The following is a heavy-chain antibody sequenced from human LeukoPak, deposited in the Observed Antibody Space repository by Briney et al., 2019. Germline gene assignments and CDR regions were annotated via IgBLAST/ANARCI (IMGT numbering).Heavy chain of an antibody. V-gene: IGHV3-23*01. CDR2: IGSSGGNT. D-gene: IGHD4-11*01. CDR1: GFAFSDYS. CDR3: AKRGSVSDYIYLDY. J-gene: IGHJ4*02. Sequence: GGSLRLSCAASGFAFSDYSMNWVRQAPGKGLEWVSSIGSSGGNTYYADSVKGRFTISRDSSKNTLYLQMNSLSAEDTAIYYCAKRGSVSDYIYLDYWGQGTLVTVSS.